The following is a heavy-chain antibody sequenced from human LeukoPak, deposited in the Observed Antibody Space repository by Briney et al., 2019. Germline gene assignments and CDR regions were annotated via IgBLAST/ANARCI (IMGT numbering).Heavy chain of an antibody. V-gene: IGHV4-59*08. CDR3: ARGKYYYDSSGNPKPNWFDP. D-gene: IGHD3-22*01. CDR2: IYDSGST. CDR1: GGSIGSYY. Sequence: SETLSLTCTVSGGSIGSYYHWSWIRQPPGKGLEWIGYIYDSGSTNYNPSLKSRVTISVDTSKNQFSLKLSSVTAADTAVYYCARGKYYYDSSGNPKPNWFDPWGQGTLVTVSS. J-gene: IGHJ5*02.